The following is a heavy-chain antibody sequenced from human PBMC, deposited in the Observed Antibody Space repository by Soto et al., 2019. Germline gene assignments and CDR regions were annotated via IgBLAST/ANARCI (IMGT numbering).Heavy chain of an antibody. V-gene: IGHV3-74*01. CDR1: GFTFSSYW. CDR2: INSDGSST. D-gene: IGHD2-2*01. CDR3: ARDRTRNLGYCSSTSCYSWFDP. Sequence: PGGSMRLSCAASGFTFSSYWMHWVRQAPGKGLVWVSRINSDGSSTSYADSVKGRFTISRDNAKNTLYLQMNSLRAEDTAVYYCARDRTRNLGYCSSTSCYSWFDPWGQGTLVTVSS. J-gene: IGHJ5*02.